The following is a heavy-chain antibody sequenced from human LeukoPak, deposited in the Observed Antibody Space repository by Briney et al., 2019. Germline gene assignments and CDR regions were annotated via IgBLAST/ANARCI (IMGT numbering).Heavy chain of an antibody. D-gene: IGHD3-10*01. V-gene: IGHV1-18*01. CDR2: ISAYNGNT. CDR3: ARDLEVRGVIPNVYGMDV. J-gene: IGHJ6*02. CDR1: GYTFTSYG. Sequence: ASVKVSCKASGYTFTSYGISWVRQAPGQRLEWMGWISAYNGNTNYAQKLQGRVTMTTDTSTSTAYMELRSLRSDDTAVYYCARDLEVRGVIPNVYGMDVWGQGTTVTVSS.